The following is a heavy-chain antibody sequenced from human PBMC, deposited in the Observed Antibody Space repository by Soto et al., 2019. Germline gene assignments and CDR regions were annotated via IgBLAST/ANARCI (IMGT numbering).Heavy chain of an antibody. V-gene: IGHV3-66*01. CDR1: GFTVINNY. Sequence: GGSLRLSCAVSGFTVINNYMNWVRQAPGKGLEWVSVVYSGGSTYYADSVKGRFTISRDNSKNTLYLEMNSLRDEDTAVYYCARGFQVLSPLYCMDVWGKGTTVTVSS. CDR2: VYSGGST. D-gene: IGHD2-8*01. J-gene: IGHJ6*03. CDR3: ARGFQVLSPLYCMDV.